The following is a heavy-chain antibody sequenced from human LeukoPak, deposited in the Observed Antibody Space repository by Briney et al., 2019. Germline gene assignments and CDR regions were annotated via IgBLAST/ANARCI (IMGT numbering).Heavy chain of an antibody. CDR2: ISGSGGST. D-gene: IGHD3-22*01. CDR1: GFTFSSYA. J-gene: IGHJ4*02. V-gene: IGHV3-23*01. Sequence: GGSLRLSCAASGFTFSSYAMGWVRQAPGKGLEWVSAISGSGGSTYYADSVKGRFTISRDNSKNTLYLQMNSLRAEDTAVYYCAKDFYLYYYDSSGYYSLFDYWGQGTLVTVSS. CDR3: AKDFYLYYYDSSGYYSLFDY.